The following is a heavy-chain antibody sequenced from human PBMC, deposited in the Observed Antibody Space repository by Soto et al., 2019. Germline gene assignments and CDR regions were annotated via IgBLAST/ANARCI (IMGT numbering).Heavy chain of an antibody. V-gene: IGHV1-18*01. CDR2: ISANSGST. CDR1: GYTFIDYG. D-gene: IGHD1-26*01. CDR3: ARDVGLLAASSGDY. J-gene: IGHJ4*02. Sequence: ASVKVSCKASGYTFIDYGVNWVRQAPGQGLEWMGWISANSGSTNYAQRFQGRVTMTTDTSTSTAYMELRSLRSDDTAVYYCARDVGLLAASSGDYWGQGSLVTVSS.